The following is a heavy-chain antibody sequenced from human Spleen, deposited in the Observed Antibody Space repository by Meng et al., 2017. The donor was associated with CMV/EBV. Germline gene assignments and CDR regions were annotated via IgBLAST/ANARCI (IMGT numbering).Heavy chain of an antibody. CDR3: ARDIVPGYYYGLDV. CDR2: INSDGSST. V-gene: IGHV3-74*01. J-gene: IGHJ6*02. Sequence: GESLKISCAASGFTFSTYWMHWVRQAPGKGLVWVSRINSDGSSTTYADSVKGRFTISRDNAKNTLYLQMNSLRADDTAGYYCARDIVPGYYYGLDVWGQGTTVTVSS. D-gene: IGHD2-15*01. CDR1: GFTFSTYW.